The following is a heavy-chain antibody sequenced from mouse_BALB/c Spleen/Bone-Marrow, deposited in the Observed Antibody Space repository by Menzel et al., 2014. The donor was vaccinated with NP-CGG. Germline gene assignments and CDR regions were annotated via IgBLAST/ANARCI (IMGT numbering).Heavy chain of an antibody. CDR3: ARRGYGNSYWYFDV. Sequence: EVKLMESGGDLVKPGGSLKLSCAASGFTFSSYGMSWVRPTPDKRLEWVATISSGGSYTYYPDSVKGRFTISRDNAKNTLYLQMSSLKSEDTAMYYCARRGYGNSYWYFDVWGAGTTVTVSS. D-gene: IGHD2-10*02. CDR1: GFTFSSYG. V-gene: IGHV5-6*02. J-gene: IGHJ1*01. CDR2: ISSGGSYT.